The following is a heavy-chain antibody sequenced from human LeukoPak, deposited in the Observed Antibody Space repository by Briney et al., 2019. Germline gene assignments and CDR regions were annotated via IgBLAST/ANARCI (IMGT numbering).Heavy chain of an antibody. D-gene: IGHD3-22*01. V-gene: IGHV3-21*01. CDR3: ARDRSYYDSSGYPTLSY. Sequence: GGSLRLSCAASGFTFSSYSMTWVRQAPGKGLEWVSSISSSSSYIYYADSVKGRFTISRDNAKNSLYLQMNSLRAEDTAVYYCARDRSYYDSSGYPTLSYWGQGTLVTVSS. J-gene: IGHJ4*02. CDR1: GFTFSSYS. CDR2: ISSSSSYI.